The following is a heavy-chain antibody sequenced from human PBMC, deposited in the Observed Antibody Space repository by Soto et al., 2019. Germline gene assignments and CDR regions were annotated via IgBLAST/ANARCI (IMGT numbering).Heavy chain of an antibody. CDR2: ISYDGSNK. Sequence: GGSLRLSCAASGFLFYSYGMNWVRQAPGKGLEWVAEISYDGSNKDYADSVKGRFTISRDNSKNTLYLQMNSLKPEDSAVYYCAKPAVRGVPWFDPWGQGTLVTVSS. V-gene: IGHV3-30*18. CDR3: AKPAVRGVPWFDP. D-gene: IGHD3-10*01. CDR1: GFLFYSYG. J-gene: IGHJ5*02.